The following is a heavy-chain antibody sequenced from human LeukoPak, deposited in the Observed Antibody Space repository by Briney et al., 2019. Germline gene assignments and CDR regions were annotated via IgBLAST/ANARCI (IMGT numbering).Heavy chain of an antibody. CDR2: IYYSGST. Sequence: SETLSLTCTVSGGSISSYSYYWVWKRQPPGKGLEGFGCIYYSGSTYYTPSIKSRVTIYVDTSKNHFSLKLRSVTAADTAVYYCARPSIGYCSAGSCYSDWGQGTLVTVSS. CDR3: ARPSIGYCSAGSCYSD. V-gene: IGHV4-39*01. J-gene: IGHJ4*02. D-gene: IGHD2-15*01. CDR1: GGSISSYSYY.